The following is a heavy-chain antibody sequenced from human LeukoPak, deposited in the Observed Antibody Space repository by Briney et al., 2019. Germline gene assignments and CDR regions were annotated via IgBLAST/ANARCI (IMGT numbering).Heavy chain of an antibody. J-gene: IGHJ4*02. V-gene: IGHV1-69*13. Sequence: ASVEVSCKASGGTFSSYAISWVRQAPGQGLEWMGGIIPIFGTANYAQKFQGRVTITADESTSTAYMELSSLRSEDTAVYYCARMVTLGNFDYWGQGTLVTVSS. CDR2: IIPIFGTA. CDR1: GGTFSSYA. CDR3: ARMVTLGNFDY. D-gene: IGHD5-18*01.